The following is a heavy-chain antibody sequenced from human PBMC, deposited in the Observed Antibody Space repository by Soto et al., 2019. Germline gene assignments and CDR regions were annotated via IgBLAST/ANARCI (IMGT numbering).Heavy chain of an antibody. CDR2: IRSSSSYI. Sequence: EVQLVESGGGLVKPGGSLRLSCAASGFTFSSYSMNWVRQAPGKGLEWVSSIRSSSSYIYYADSGKGRFTISRDNAKNSLYLQKNSLRAEDTAVYYCARDPPFLEVPAFSDYWGQGTLVTRSS. J-gene: IGHJ4*02. CDR1: GFTFSSYS. D-gene: IGHD2-2*01. CDR3: ARDPPFLEVPAFSDY. V-gene: IGHV3-21*01.